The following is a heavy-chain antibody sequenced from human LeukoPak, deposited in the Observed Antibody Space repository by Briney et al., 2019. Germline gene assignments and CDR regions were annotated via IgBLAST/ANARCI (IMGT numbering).Heavy chain of an antibody. Sequence: SETLSLTCAVYGGSFSGYYWSWIRQPPGKGLEWIGEINHSGSTNYNPSLKSRVTISVDTSKNRFSLKLGSVTAADTAVYYCARALNTAMGRDYGMDVWGQGTTVTVSS. V-gene: IGHV4-34*01. J-gene: IGHJ6*02. CDR1: GGSFSGYY. D-gene: IGHD5-18*01. CDR3: ARALNTAMGRDYGMDV. CDR2: INHSGST.